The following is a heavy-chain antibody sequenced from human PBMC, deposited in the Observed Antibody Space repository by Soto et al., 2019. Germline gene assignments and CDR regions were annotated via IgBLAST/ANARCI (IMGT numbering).Heavy chain of an antibody. CDR3: AAGWLRFLEWFPQPYYVMDF. CDR2: MNPNTGNT. J-gene: IGHJ6*02. Sequence: ASVKVSCKASGYTVTGYDIHWVRQATGQGLEWMGWMNPNTGNTTNAQKFQGRVTMTRNMSTSTVYMELSSLRSEDTAVYYCAAGWLRFLEWFPQPYYVMDFWGQGTKVTGSS. D-gene: IGHD3-3*01. V-gene: IGHV1-8*01. CDR1: GYTVTGYD.